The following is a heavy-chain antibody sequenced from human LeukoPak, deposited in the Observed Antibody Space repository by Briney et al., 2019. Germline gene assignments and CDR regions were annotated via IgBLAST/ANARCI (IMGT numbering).Heavy chain of an antibody. J-gene: IGHJ5*02. Sequence: SETLSLTCTVSGGSISSSSYYWGWIRQPPGKGLEWIGYIYYSGSTNYNPSLKSRVTISVDTSKNQFSLKLSSVTAADTAVYYCARSPHNWFDPWGQGIQVIVSS. CDR1: GGSISSSSYY. CDR2: IYYSGST. CDR3: ARSPHNWFDP. V-gene: IGHV4-61*05.